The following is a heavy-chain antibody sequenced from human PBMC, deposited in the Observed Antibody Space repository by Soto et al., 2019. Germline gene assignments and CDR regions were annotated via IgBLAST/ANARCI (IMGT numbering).Heavy chain of an antibody. D-gene: IGHD3-22*01. J-gene: IGHJ4*02. Sequence: GGSLRLSCAASGFTVSSNYMSWVRQAPGKGLEWVSVIYSGGSTYYADSVKGRFTISRDNSKNTLYLQMNSLRAEDTAVYYCARDSLYDSSGYYPFDYWGQGTLVTVSS. V-gene: IGHV3-66*01. CDR3: ARDSLYDSSGYYPFDY. CDR1: GFTVSSNY. CDR2: IYSGGST.